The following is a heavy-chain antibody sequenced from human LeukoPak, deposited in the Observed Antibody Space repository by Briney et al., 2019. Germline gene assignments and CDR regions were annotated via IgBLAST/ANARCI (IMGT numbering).Heavy chain of an antibody. J-gene: IGHJ2*01. V-gene: IGHV4-34*01. D-gene: IGHD3-10*01. CDR2: INHSGST. Sequence: PSETLSLTCAVYGWSFSDYYWSWIRQPPGKGLEWIGEINHSGSTNYNHSLKSRVTIPVDTSKNKFNLKLSSVNAADTAVYYCARRYYGSGSYGLRYSALWGRGPLVTVYS. CDR3: ARRYYGSGSYGLRYSAL. CDR1: GWSFSDYY.